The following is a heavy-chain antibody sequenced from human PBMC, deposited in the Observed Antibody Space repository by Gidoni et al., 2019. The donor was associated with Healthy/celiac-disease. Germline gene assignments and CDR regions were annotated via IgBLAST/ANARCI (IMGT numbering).Heavy chain of an antibody. D-gene: IGHD6-13*01. J-gene: IGHJ6*02. CDR2: IIPIFGTA. Sequence: SGAEVKKPGSSGKVSCKASGGTFRSYAISWVRQAPGQGLEWMGGIIPIFGTANYAQKFQGRVTITADESTSTAYMELSSLRSEDTAVYYCAREPAAGSYYYYGMDVWGQGTTVTVSS. CDR1: GGTFRSYA. V-gene: IGHV1-69*01. CDR3: AREPAAGSYYYYGMDV.